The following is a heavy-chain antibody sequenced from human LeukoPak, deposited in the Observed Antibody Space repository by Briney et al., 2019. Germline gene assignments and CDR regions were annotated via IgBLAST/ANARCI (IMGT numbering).Heavy chain of an antibody. J-gene: IGHJ3*02. CDR1: GYTFTGYY. CDR3: ARGASAWELLSQDAFDI. D-gene: IGHD1-26*01. Sequence: ASVKVSCKASGYTFTGYYMHWVRQAPGQGLEWMGIINPSGGSTSYAQKFQGRVTMTRDTSTSTVYMELSSLRSEDTAVYYCARGASAWELLSQDAFDIWGQGTMVTVSS. CDR2: INPSGGST. V-gene: IGHV1-46*01.